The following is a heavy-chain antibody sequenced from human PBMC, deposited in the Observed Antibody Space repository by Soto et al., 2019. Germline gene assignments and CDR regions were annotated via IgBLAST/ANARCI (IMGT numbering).Heavy chain of an antibody. D-gene: IGHD5-12*01. V-gene: IGHV1-46*01. CDR2: INPSGGST. J-gene: IGHJ4*02. Sequence: QVHLVQSGAEMKKPGASVKVSCKASGYTFASYNIHWVRQAPGQGLEWMGIINPSGGSTSYAQKFQGRVTMTRDTSTSTVYMELSSLRSEDTAAYYCAVEVATINDYWGQGTLVTVSS. CDR1: GYTFASYN. CDR3: AVEVATINDY.